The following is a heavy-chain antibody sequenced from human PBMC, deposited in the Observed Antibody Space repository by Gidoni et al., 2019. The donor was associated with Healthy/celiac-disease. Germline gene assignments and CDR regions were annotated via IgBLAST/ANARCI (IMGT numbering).Heavy chain of an antibody. CDR2: SSGSGGST. CDR1: GFTFSSYA. J-gene: IGHJ4*02. CDR3: AKDREQLVGFL. D-gene: IGHD6-6*01. Sequence: EVQLLESGGGLVQPGGSLSLSCAALGFTFSSYAMSWVRQAPGKGLEWVSASSGSGGSTYYADSVKGRFTISRDNSKNTLYLQMNSLRAEDTAVYYCAKDREQLVGFLWGQGTLVTVSS. V-gene: IGHV3-23*01.